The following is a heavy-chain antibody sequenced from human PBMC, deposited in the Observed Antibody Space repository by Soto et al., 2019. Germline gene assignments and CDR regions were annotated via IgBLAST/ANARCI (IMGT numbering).Heavy chain of an antibody. Sequence: SETLSLTCTVSGGSISSGGYYWSWIRQHPGKGLEWIGYIYYSGSTYYNPSLKSRVTISVDTSKNQFSLKLSSVTAADTAVYYCARDRGSGYDYWGQGTLVTVSS. J-gene: IGHJ4*02. D-gene: IGHD3-22*01. CDR3: ARDRGSGYDY. V-gene: IGHV4-31*03. CDR2: IYYSGST. CDR1: GGSISSGGYY.